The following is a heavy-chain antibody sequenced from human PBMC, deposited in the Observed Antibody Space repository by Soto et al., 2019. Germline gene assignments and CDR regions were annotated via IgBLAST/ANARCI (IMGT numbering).Heavy chain of an antibody. V-gene: IGHV3-33*01. D-gene: IGHD3-10*01. CDR2: IWYDGTNR. CDR3: ARDLTSSGYYGMDV. J-gene: IGHJ6*02. CDR1: GFTFSSYG. Sequence: GGSLRLSCAASGFTFSSYGMIWVRQAPGKGLEWVAVIWYDGTNRYYADSVKGRLTISRDNSKNTLYLQMNSLRAEDTAVYYCARDLTSSGYYGMDVWGQGTTVTVSS.